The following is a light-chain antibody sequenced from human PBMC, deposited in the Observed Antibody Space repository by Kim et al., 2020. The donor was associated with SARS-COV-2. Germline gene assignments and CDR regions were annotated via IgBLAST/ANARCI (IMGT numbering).Light chain of an antibody. J-gene: IGLJ3*02. CDR2: EDN. V-gene: IGLV6-57*03. CDR1: SGRIANKD. Sequence: GKKVTISCTRSSGRIANKDVQWYQQRPGSAPTTVLYEDNQRPSGVTDRFSGCIDSSSNSASLTRSGLKTEDEDDYYCQSYDSSNQVFGGGTQLTVL. CDR3: QSYDSSNQV.